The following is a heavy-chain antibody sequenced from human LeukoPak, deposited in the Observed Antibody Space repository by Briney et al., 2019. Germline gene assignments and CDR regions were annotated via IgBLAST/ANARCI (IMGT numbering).Heavy chain of an antibody. Sequence: PGGSLRLSCAASGFTFSSYAMSWVRQAPGKGLEWVSAISGSGGSTYYADSVKGRFTISRDNSKNTLYLQMNSLRAEDTAVYYCAKEDILTGYYTPNRFDPWGQGTLVTVSS. CDR1: GFTFSSYA. D-gene: IGHD3-9*01. CDR2: ISGSGGST. J-gene: IGHJ5*02. CDR3: AKEDILTGYYTPNRFDP. V-gene: IGHV3-23*01.